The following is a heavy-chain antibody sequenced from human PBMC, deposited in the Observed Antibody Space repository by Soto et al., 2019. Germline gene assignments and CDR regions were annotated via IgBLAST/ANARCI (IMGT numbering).Heavy chain of an antibody. D-gene: IGHD3-22*01. CDR1: GYSFTSYW. Sequence: GESLKISCKGSGYSFTSYWIGWVRQMPGKGLEWMGIIYPGDSDTRYSPSFQGQVTISADKSISTAYLQWSSLKASDTAMYYCPRSGADSSGDGDYYYGMDVWGPGSTVTVSS. CDR2: IYPGDSDT. CDR3: PRSGADSSGDGDYYYGMDV. J-gene: IGHJ6*02. V-gene: IGHV5-51*01.